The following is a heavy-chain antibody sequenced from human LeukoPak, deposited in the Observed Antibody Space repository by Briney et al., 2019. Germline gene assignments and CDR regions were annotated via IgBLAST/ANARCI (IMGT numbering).Heavy chain of an antibody. CDR1: GGSISIYY. J-gene: IGHJ4*02. Sequence: SETLSLTCTVSGGSISIYYWSWVRQPPGKGLEWIGYIYNSGSTTYNPSLKSRATISVDTSKNQFSLKLTSMTAADTAFYYCVRDRELHYWGQGILVAVSS. V-gene: IGHV4-59*01. D-gene: IGHD1-26*01. CDR2: IYNSGST. CDR3: VRDRELHY.